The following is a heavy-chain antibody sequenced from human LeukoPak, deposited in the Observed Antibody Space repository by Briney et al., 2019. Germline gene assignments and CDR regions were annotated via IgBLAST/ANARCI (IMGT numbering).Heavy chain of an antibody. CDR1: GGSISSYY. CDR2: IYYSGST. V-gene: IGHV4-59*12. Sequence: PSETLSLTCTVSGGSISSYYWSWIRQPPGKGLEWIGYIYYSGSTNYNPSLKSRVTISVDKSKNQFSLKLSSVTAADTAVYYCARTNPPWWMKDYWGQGTLVTVSS. CDR3: ARTNPPWWMKDY. D-gene: IGHD2-8*02. J-gene: IGHJ4*02.